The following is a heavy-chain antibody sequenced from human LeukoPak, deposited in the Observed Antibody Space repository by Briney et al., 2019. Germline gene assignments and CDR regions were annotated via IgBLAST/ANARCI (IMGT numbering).Heavy chain of an antibody. CDR1: GDSISRHY. J-gene: IGHJ5*02. CDR3: ARESAEPSRWFDP. V-gene: IGHV4-59*11. Sequence: PSETLYLTCTVSGDSISRHYWSWIRQPPGKGLEWIGYIYYSGSTNYNPSLKSRVTISVDTSKNQFSLKLSSVTAADTAVYYCARESAEPSRWFDPWGQGTLVTVSS. CDR2: IYYSGST.